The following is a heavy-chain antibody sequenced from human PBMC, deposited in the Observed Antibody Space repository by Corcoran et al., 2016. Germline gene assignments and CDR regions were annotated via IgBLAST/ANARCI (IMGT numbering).Heavy chain of an antibody. CDR2: ISSSSSYI. D-gene: IGHD6-13*01. Sequence: EVQLVESGGGLVKPGGSLRLSCAASGFPFSSYSMNWVRQAPGKGLEWVSSISSSSSYIYYADSVKGLFTISRDNAKNSLYLQMNSLRAEETAVYYCARDGAGSWQQLGSHWFDPWGQGTLVTVSS. CDR1: GFPFSSYS. CDR3: ARDGAGSWQQLGSHWFDP. V-gene: IGHV3-21*01. J-gene: IGHJ5*02.